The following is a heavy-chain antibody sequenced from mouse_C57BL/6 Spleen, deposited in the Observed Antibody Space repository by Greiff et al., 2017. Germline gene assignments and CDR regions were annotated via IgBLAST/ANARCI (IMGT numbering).Heavy chain of an antibody. Sequence: QVQLQQPGTELVKPGASVKLSCKASGYTFTSYWMHWVKQRPGQGLEWIGNINPSNGGTNYNEKFKSKATLTVDKSSSTAYMQLSSLTSEYSAVYYCARFDYDGYWYCDVWGTGTTVTVSS. CDR2: INPSNGGT. CDR3: ARFDYDGYWYCDV. D-gene: IGHD2-4*01. CDR1: GYTFTSYW. V-gene: IGHV1-53*01. J-gene: IGHJ1*03.